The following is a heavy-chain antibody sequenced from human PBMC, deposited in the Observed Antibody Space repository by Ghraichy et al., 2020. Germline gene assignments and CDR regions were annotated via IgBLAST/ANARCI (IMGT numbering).Heavy chain of an antibody. Sequence: SETLSLTCTVSGASVNSGSHFWTWIRQPPGKGLEWIGYVYYSGSTSYNPSLKSRVTISVDTSKNQFSLRLSSVTAADTARYYCARGASSGYYYVAPLDYWGQGTLVTVSS. CDR1: GASVNSGSHF. V-gene: IGHV4-61*01. CDR2: VYYSGST. D-gene: IGHD3-22*01. CDR3: ARGASSGYYYVAPLDY. J-gene: IGHJ4*02.